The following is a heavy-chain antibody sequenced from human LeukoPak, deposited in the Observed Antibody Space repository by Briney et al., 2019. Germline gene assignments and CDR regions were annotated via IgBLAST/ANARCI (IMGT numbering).Heavy chain of an antibody. Sequence: PSETLSLTCTVSGGSISSSSYSWGWIRQPPGKGLEWIGSIYYSGSTYYNPSLKSRVTISVDTSKNQFSLKLSSVTAADTAVYYCARGMVRPGFFRNYYYGMDVWGQGTTVTVSS. D-gene: IGHD3-10*01. J-gene: IGHJ6*02. CDR3: ARGMVRPGFFRNYYYGMDV. CDR2: IYYSGST. V-gene: IGHV4-39*07. CDR1: GGSISSSSYS.